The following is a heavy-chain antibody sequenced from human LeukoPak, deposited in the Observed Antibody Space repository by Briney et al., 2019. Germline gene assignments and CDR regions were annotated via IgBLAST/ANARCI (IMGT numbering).Heavy chain of an antibody. Sequence: GGSLRLSCAASGFTFSSYAMSWVRQAPGKGLEWVSAISGSGDSTYYADSVKGRFTISRDNSKNTLYLQMNSLRAEDTAVYYCAEVRTPHLEYSSSWYGNAFDIWGQGTMVTVSS. J-gene: IGHJ3*02. D-gene: IGHD6-13*01. CDR2: ISGSGDST. CDR1: GFTFSSYA. V-gene: IGHV3-23*01. CDR3: AEVRTPHLEYSSSWYGNAFDI.